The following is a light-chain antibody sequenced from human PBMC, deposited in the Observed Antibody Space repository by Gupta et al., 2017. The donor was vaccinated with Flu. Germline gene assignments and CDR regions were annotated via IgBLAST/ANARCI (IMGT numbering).Light chain of an antibody. CDR2: AAS. CDR1: QSISSY. J-gene: IGKJ4*01. V-gene: IGKV1-39*01. Sequence: DIKITDSPSSLSACEGDRVSITCRAIQSISSYLKWYQQKPGKAPKLLIYAASSLQSGVPSRFSGSGSGTDFTLTISSLQLEDFATYYCQQTYRTPLTFGGGTKVEIK. CDR3: QQTYRTPLT.